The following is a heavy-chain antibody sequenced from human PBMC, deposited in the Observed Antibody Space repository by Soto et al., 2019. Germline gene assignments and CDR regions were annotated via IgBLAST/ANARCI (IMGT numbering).Heavy chain of an antibody. CDR2: MNPNNGNA. V-gene: IGHV1-8*01. Sequence: ASVKVSCKVSGFTFITYECSWVRQAAEQGLEWMEWMNPNNGNAGFAQMFRGRINMTRNSFISRAYLELRILSSEDSAVYFCARRKERSGPYYLGIGGQGTQVTVSS. D-gene: IGHD1-26*01. J-gene: IGHJ1*01. CDR1: GFTFITYE. CDR3: ARRKERSGPYYLGI.